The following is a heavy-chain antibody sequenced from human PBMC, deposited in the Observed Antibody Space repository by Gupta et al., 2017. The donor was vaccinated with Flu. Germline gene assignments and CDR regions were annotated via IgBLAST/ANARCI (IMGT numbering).Heavy chain of an antibody. V-gene: IGHV3-23*01. D-gene: IGHD2-2*01. J-gene: IGHJ4*02. CDR1: A. CDR3: AKTEMAAAIYYFAF. Sequence: AMSCVRQAPGKGLDWASGTSGSGPTSYYADSVKGRFTVSRANSKNALYLPITSLGAEDTALYCCAKTEMAAAIYYFAFWGQGTLVTVSS. CDR2: TSGSGPTS.